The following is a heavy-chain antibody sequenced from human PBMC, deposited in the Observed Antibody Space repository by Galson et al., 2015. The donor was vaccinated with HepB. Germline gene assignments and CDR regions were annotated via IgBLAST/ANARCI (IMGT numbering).Heavy chain of an antibody. Sequence: SLRLSCAASGFTFSDYSMNWVRQAPGKGLEWVSYISSGSYTINYADSVKGRSTISRDNAKNSLYLQMNSLRAEDTAVYYCARDLYTAEFDYWGQGTLVTVSS. CDR2: ISSGSYTI. V-gene: IGHV3-48*01. CDR3: ARDLYTAEFDY. CDR1: GFTFSDYS. D-gene: IGHD5-18*01. J-gene: IGHJ4*02.